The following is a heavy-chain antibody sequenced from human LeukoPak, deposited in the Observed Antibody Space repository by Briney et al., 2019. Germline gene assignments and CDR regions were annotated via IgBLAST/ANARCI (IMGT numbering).Heavy chain of an antibody. J-gene: IGHJ6*02. Sequence: ASVKVSCKASGYTFTSYDINWVRQATGQGLERMGWMNPNSGNTGYAQKFQDRVTMTRNTSISTAYMELSSLRSEDTAVYYCARAPRTGFYYDMDVWGQGTTVTVSS. CDR2: MNPNSGNT. CDR3: ARAPRTGFYYDMDV. V-gene: IGHV1-8*01. CDR1: GYTFTSYD. D-gene: IGHD3-9*01.